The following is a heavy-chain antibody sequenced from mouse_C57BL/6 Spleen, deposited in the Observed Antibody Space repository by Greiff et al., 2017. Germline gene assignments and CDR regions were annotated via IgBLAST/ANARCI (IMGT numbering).Heavy chain of an antibody. Sequence: VKLMESGPGLVKPSQSLFLTCSITGFPITSGYYWIWIRQSPGKPLEWMGYITHSGETFYNPSLQSPISITRETSKNQFFLQLNSVTTEDTAMYYCAGGYYAYPAWFAYWGQGTLVTVSA. CDR2: ITHSGET. CDR1: GFPITSGYY. D-gene: IGHD2-2*01. J-gene: IGHJ3*01. V-gene: IGHV12-3*01. CDR3: AGGYYAYPAWFAY.